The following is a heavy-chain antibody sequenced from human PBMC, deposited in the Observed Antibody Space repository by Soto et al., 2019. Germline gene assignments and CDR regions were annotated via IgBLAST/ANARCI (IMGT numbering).Heavy chain of an antibody. CDR2: IYSGGST. Sequence: GGSLRLSCAASGFTVSSNYMSWVRQAPGKGLEWVSVIYSGGSTYYADSVKGRFTISRDNSKNTLYLQMNSLRAEDTAVYYCARDRRDGYSGYSYFDYWGQGTLVTVSS. CDR3: ARDRRDGYSGYSYFDY. CDR1: GFTVSSNY. V-gene: IGHV3-53*01. J-gene: IGHJ4*02. D-gene: IGHD5-12*01.